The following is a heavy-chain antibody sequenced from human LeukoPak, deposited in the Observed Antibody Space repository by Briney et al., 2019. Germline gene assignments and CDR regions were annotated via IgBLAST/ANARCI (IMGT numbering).Heavy chain of an antibody. CDR2: ISSSSSYI. CDR3: ARDSSGWPSDY. Sequence: GGSLRLSCAASGFTFSSYAMSWARQAPGKGLEWVSSISSSSSYIYYADSVKGRFTISRDNAKNSLYLQMNSLRAEDTAVYYCARDSSGWPSDYWGQGTLVTVSS. D-gene: IGHD6-19*01. V-gene: IGHV3-21*01. CDR1: GFTFSSYA. J-gene: IGHJ4*02.